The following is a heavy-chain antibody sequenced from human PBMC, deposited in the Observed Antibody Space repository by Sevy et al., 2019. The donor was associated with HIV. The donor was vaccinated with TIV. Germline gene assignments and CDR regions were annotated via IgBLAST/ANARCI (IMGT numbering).Heavy chain of an antibody. D-gene: IGHD6-19*01. J-gene: IGHJ6*02. CDR2: IIPIFGTA. CDR1: GGTFSSYA. V-gene: IGHV1-69*13. CDR3: ARGWYAPPYYYGMDV. Sequence: SVKVSCKASGGTFSSYAISWVRQAPGQGLEWMGGIIPIFGTANYAQKFQGRVTITADESTSTAYMGLSSLRSEDTAVYYCARGWYAPPYYYGMDVWGQGPTVTVSS.